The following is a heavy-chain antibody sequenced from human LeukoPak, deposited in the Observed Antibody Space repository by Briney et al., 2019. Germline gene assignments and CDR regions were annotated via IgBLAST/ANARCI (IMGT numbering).Heavy chain of an antibody. CDR3: ARGGFDWPNFDY. J-gene: IGHJ4*02. CDR1: GGTFSSYA. CDR2: IIPILGIA. V-gene: IGHV1-69*04. D-gene: IGHD3-9*01. Sequence: SVRVSCKASGGTFSSYAISWVRQAPGQGLEWMGRIIPILGIANYAQKFQGRVTITADKSTSTAYMELSSLRSEDTAVYYCARGGFDWPNFDYWGQGTLVTVSS.